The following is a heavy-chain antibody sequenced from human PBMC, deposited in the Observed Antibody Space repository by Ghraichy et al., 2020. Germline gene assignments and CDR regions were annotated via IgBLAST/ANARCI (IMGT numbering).Heavy chain of an antibody. J-gene: IGHJ3*02. CDR2: ISWNSGSI. D-gene: IGHD3-10*01. CDR1: GFTFDDYA. CDR3: AKDLGESHAFDI. Sequence: ALRLSCAASGFTFDDYAMHWVRQAPGKGLEWVSGISWNSGSIGYADSVKGRFTISRDNAKNSLYLQMNSLRAEDTALYYCAKDLGESHAFDIWGQGTMVTVSS. V-gene: IGHV3-9*01.